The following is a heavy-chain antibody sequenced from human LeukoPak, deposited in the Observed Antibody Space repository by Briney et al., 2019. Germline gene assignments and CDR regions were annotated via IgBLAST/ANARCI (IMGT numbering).Heavy chain of an antibody. V-gene: IGHV3-53*05. CDR2: IYSGGST. D-gene: IGHD3-9*01. Sequence: TGGSLRLSCAASGFTVSSNYMSWVRQAPGKGLEWVSLIYSGGSTYYADSVKGRFTISRDNSKNTLYLQMNSLRAEDTAVYYCAKGPNVLRYFDWLSPFDYWGQGTLVTVSS. J-gene: IGHJ4*02. CDR3: AKGPNVLRYFDWLSPFDY. CDR1: GFTVSSNY.